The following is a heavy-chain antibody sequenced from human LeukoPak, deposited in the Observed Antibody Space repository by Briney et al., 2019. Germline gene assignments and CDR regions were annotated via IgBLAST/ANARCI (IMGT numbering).Heavy chain of an antibody. V-gene: IGHV1-2*02. D-gene: IGHD3-10*01. CDR1: GYTFTGYY. J-gene: IGHJ6*02. Sequence: ASVKVSCKASGYTFTGYYMHWVRQAPGQGLEWMGWINPNSGGTNYAQKLQGRVTMTRDTSISTAYMELSRLRSDDTGVYYCARGRSGSYINYYYYGMDVWGQGTTVTVSS. CDR2: INPNSGGT. CDR3: ARGRSGSYINYYYYGMDV.